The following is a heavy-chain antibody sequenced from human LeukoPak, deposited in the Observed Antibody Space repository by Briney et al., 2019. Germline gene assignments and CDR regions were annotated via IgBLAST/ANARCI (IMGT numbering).Heavy chain of an antibody. CDR1: GGSISSGGYY. Sequence: PSETLSLTCTVSGGSISSGGYYWSWIRQHPGKGLEWIGYIYYSGSTNYNPSLKSRVTISVDTSKNQFSLKLSSVTAADTAVYYCARGLDNYYDSSGYQRGFDYWGQGTLVTVSS. V-gene: IGHV4-31*03. CDR2: IYYSGST. J-gene: IGHJ4*02. CDR3: ARGLDNYYDSSGYQRGFDY. D-gene: IGHD3-22*01.